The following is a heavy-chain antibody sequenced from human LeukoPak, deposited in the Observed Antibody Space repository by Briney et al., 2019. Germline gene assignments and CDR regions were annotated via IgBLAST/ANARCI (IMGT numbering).Heavy chain of an antibody. V-gene: IGHV3-13*01. Sequence: GGSLRLSCAASGFTFSSYDMHWVRQATGKGLEWVSGIGSAGDTYYPDSVKGRFTISRDNAKNSLYLQMNSLRAGDTAVYYCARVLPKYFDFLTGFYYYYGMDVWGQGTTVTVSS. D-gene: IGHD3-9*01. CDR3: ARVLPKYFDFLTGFYYYYGMDV. CDR1: GFTFSSYD. CDR2: IGSAGDT. J-gene: IGHJ6*02.